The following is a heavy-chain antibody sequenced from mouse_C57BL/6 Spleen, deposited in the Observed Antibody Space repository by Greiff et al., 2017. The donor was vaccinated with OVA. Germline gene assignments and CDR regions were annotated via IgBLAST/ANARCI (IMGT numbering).Heavy chain of an antibody. Sequence: EVQRVESGPGLVKPSQSLSLTCSVTGYSITSGYYWNWIRQFPGNKLEWMGYISYDGSNNYNPSLKNRISITRDTSKNQFFLKLNSVTTEDTATYYCARYDYDSFDDWGKGTTLTVSS. D-gene: IGHD2-4*01. CDR2: ISYDGSN. J-gene: IGHJ2*01. V-gene: IGHV3-6*01. CDR3: ARYDYDSFDD. CDR1: GYSITSGYY.